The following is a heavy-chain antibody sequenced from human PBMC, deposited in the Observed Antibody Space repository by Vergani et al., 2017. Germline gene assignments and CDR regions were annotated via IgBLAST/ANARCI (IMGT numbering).Heavy chain of an antibody. J-gene: IGHJ5*02. V-gene: IGHV4-59*12. CDR1: GGSISSYY. CDR2: IYYSGST. D-gene: IGHD6-6*01. CDR3: ARGGQIAARPGWFDP. Sequence: QVQLQESGPGLVKPSETLSLTCTVSGGSISSYYWSWIRQPPGKGLEWIGYIYYSGSTYYNPSLKSRVTISVDTSKNQFSLKLSSVTAADTAVYYCARGGQIAARPGWFDPWGQGTLVTVSS.